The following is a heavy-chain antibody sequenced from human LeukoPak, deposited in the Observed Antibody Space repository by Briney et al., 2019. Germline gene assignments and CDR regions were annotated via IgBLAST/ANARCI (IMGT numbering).Heavy chain of an antibody. CDR1: RGSFSGYY. Sequence: SETLSLTCAVYRGSFSGYYWSWIRQPAGKGLEWIGRIYTSGSTNYNPSLKSRVTISVDTSKNQFSLKLSSVTAADTAVYYCSRGLSDVYWGQGTLVTVSS. CDR3: SRGLSDVY. V-gene: IGHV4-59*10. CDR2: IYTSGST. J-gene: IGHJ4*02.